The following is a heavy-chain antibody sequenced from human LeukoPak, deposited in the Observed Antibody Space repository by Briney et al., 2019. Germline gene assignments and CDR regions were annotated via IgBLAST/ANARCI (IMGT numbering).Heavy chain of an antibody. J-gene: IGHJ3*02. Sequence: GGSLRLSCAASGFSVSSSFMSWVRQAPGKGLEWGSVIYSIGSTFYADSVKGRFTISRDNSKNTLYLHMNSLRTEDTAVYYCARDRVYLGREDAFDIWGQGTMVTVSS. CDR1: GFSVSSSF. CDR2: IYSIGST. V-gene: IGHV3-53*01. CDR3: ARDRVYLGREDAFDI. D-gene: IGHD7-27*01.